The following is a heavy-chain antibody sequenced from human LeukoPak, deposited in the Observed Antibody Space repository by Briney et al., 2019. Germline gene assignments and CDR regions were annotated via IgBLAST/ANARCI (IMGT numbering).Heavy chain of an antibody. CDR2: MNPNSGNT. V-gene: IGHV1-8*03. CDR3: AREVVVAATNWFDP. CDR1: GYTFTSYD. D-gene: IGHD2-15*01. Sequence: ASVKVSCKASGYTFTSYDINWVRQAPGQGLEWMGWMNPNSGNTGYAQKFQGRVTITRNTSISTAYMELSSLRSEGTAVYYCAREVVVAATNWFDPWGQGTLVTVSS. J-gene: IGHJ5*02.